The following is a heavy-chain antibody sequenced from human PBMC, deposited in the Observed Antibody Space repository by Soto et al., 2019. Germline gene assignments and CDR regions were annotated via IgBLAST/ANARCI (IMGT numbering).Heavy chain of an antibody. V-gene: IGHV1-69*13. D-gene: IGHD3-3*01. J-gene: IGHJ6*02. CDR3: ARGYDFWSGYYSPYYYCYGMDV. CDR2: IIPIFGTA. Sequence: GASVKVSCKASGGTFSSYAISWVRQAPGQGLEWMGGIIPIFGTANYAQKFQGRVTITADESTSTAYMELSSLRSEDTAVYYCARGYDFWSGYYSPYYYCYGMDVWGQGTTVTVSS. CDR1: GGTFSSYA.